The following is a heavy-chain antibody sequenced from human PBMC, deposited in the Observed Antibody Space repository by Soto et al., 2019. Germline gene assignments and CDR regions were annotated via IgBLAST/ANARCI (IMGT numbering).Heavy chain of an antibody. CDR3: ARDRNIVATMGDRDY. V-gene: IGHV1-3*01. D-gene: IGHD5-12*01. Sequence: ASVKVSCKASGYTFTSYAMHWVRQAPGQRLEWMGWINAGNGNTKYSQKFQGRVTITRDTSASTAYMELSSLRSGDTAVYYCARDRNIVATMGDRDYWGQGTLVT. CDR1: GYTFTSYA. J-gene: IGHJ4*02. CDR2: INAGNGNT.